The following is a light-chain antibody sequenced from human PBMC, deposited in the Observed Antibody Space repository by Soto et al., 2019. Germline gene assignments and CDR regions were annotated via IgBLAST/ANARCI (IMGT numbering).Light chain of an antibody. V-gene: IGLV2-11*01. J-gene: IGLJ3*02. Sequence: QSALTQPRSVSGSPGQSVTISCTGTSSDVGGYNYVSWYQQHPGKDAKIKIYDVNERLAGVPDRSSGSQSGNTASLTISGLQAEDEADYYCFLWAGNQLVFGGGTKLTVL. CDR1: SSDVGGYNY. CDR3: FLWAGNQLV. CDR2: DVN.